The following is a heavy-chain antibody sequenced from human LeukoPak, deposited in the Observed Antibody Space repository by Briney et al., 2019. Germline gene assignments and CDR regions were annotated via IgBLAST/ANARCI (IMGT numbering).Heavy chain of an antibody. CDR1: GGSISSSSYY. CDR2: ISSSSYI. J-gene: IGHJ3*02. CDR3: ARDIGYGAQGDAFDI. V-gene: IGHV3-69-1*01. D-gene: IGHD5-12*01. Sequence: ETLSLTCTVSGGSISSSSYYWGWVRQAPGKGLEWVSSISSSSYIYYADSVKGRFTISRDNAKNSLYLQMNSLRAEDTAVYYCARDIGYGAQGDAFDIWGQGTMVTVSS.